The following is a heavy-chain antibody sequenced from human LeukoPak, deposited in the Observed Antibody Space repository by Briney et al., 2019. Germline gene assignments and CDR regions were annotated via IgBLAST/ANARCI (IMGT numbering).Heavy chain of an antibody. J-gene: IGHJ5*02. D-gene: IGHD4-17*01. V-gene: IGHV4-61*02. Sequence: SETLSLTCTVSGGSISSGRYYCSWIRQPAGKGLEWIGRVSTTGSTNYNPSLKSRVTISLDTSKNQFSLKLTSVTAADTTVYYCATPPGGVTTPNPSWGQGTLVTVSS. CDR3: ATPPGGVTTPNPS. CDR2: VSTTGST. CDR1: GGSISSGRYY.